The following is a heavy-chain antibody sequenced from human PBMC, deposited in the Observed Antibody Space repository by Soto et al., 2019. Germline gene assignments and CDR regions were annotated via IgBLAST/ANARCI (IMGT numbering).Heavy chain of an antibody. J-gene: IGHJ4*02. V-gene: IGHV3-30*18. CDR1: GFTFSSYG. D-gene: IGHD3-3*01. CDR2: ISYDGSNK. Sequence: GGSLRLSCAASGFTFSSYGMHWVRQAPGKGLEWVAVISYDGSNKYFADSVKGRFTISRDNSKNTLYLQMNSLRAEDTAVYYCAKTAGGYDFWSGYWNYFDYWGQGTLVTVSS. CDR3: AKTAGGYDFWSGYWNYFDY.